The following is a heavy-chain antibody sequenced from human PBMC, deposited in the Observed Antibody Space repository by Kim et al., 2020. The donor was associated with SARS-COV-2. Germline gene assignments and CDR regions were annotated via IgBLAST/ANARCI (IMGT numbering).Heavy chain of an antibody. V-gene: IGHV3-7*03. CDR2: IKQDAYEK. Sequence: GGSLRLSCAASEFTFSTHWMTWVRQAPGKGLEWVASIKQDAYEKYYVDSVKCRFTISRDNAKNLLYLQMNSLRAEDTAVYYCARGVAVAPHYYYHYGMDVWGQGTTVTVSS. CDR1: EFTFSTHW. CDR3: ARGVAVAPHYYYHYGMDV. J-gene: IGHJ6*02. D-gene: IGHD6-19*01.